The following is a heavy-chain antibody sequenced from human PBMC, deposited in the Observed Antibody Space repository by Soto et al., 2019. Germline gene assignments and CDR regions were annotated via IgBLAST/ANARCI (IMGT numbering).Heavy chain of an antibody. CDR1: GGSISSSSYY. D-gene: IGHD3-10*01. J-gene: IGHJ5*02. CDR2: IYYSGST. Sequence: SETLSLTCTVSGGSISSSSYYWGWIRQPPGKGLEWIGSIYYSGSTYYNPSLKSRVTISVDTSKNQFSLKLSSVTAADTAVYYCARERGSYYGSGSSEYNWFDPWGQGTLVTVS. CDR3: ARERGSYYGSGSSEYNWFDP. V-gene: IGHV4-39*02.